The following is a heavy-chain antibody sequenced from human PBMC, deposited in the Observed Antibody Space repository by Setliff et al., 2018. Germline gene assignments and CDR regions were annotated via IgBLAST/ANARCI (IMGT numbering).Heavy chain of an antibody. CDR1: GFTFSSYS. V-gene: IGHV3-48*01. J-gene: IGHJ3*02. CDR2: ISSSSSTI. Sequence: GGSLRLSCAASGFTFSSYSMNWVRQAPGKGLEWVSYISSSSSTIYYADSVKDRFTISRDNSKYTVYLQMNSLRAEDTAVYYCASIGVRGVRVDIWGQGTMVTVSS. D-gene: IGHD3-10*01. CDR3: ASIGVRGVRVDI.